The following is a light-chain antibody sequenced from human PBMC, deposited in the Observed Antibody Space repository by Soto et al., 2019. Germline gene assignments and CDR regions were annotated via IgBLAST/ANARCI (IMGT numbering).Light chain of an antibody. Sequence: QSVLTQPASVSGSPGQSITISCSGSSSDVGDRNYVSWYQQYPGKAPKLIIYEVRNRPSGVSHRFSGFKSDNTASLTISGLQAEDEADYYCSSYTSSSTVVFGGGTKLTVL. V-gene: IGLV2-14*01. CDR1: SSDVGDRNY. CDR2: EVR. CDR3: SSYTSSSTVV. J-gene: IGLJ2*01.